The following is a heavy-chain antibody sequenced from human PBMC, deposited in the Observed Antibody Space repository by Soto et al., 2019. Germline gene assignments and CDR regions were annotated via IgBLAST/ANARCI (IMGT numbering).Heavy chain of an antibody. CDR3: ARKDKSGYFNWFDP. J-gene: IGHJ5*02. Sequence: GESLKISCRTSGYSFTSYWIAWVRQMPGKGLEWMGIIFPSDSDTRYSPSFQGQVTISADRSTSTVFLQWASLKASDTAVYFCARKDKSGYFNWFDPWGQGTLVTVSS. D-gene: IGHD3-22*01. CDR2: IFPSDSDT. CDR1: GYSFTSYW. V-gene: IGHV5-51*01.